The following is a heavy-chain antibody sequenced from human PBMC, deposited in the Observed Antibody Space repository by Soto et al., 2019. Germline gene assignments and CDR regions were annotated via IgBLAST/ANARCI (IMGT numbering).Heavy chain of an antibody. CDR2: ISSSSSTI. V-gene: IGHV3-48*02. CDR1: GFTFSSYS. J-gene: IGHJ5*02. D-gene: IGHD2-15*01. CDR3: AREALLNWFDP. Sequence: EVQLVESGGGLVQPGGSLRLSCAASGFTFSSYSMNWVRQAPGKGLEWVSYISSSSSTIYYADSVKGRFTISRDNAKNSLYLQMNILRDEDTAVYYCAREALLNWFDPWGQGTLVPVSS.